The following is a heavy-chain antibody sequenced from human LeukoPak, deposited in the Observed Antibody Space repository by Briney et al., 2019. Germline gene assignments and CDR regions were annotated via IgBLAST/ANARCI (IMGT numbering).Heavy chain of an antibody. CDR3: ARGFRNGPFDC. Sequence: GGSLRLSCAASGFTVSSNYMSWVRQAPGKGLEWVSGINRNGDNTDYADSVKGRFTISRDNAKNSHFLQMNSLRVEDTAFYYCARGFRNGPFDCWGQGTLVTVSS. D-gene: IGHD2-8*01. V-gene: IGHV3-20*04. J-gene: IGHJ4*02. CDR2: INRNGDNT. CDR1: GFTVSSNY.